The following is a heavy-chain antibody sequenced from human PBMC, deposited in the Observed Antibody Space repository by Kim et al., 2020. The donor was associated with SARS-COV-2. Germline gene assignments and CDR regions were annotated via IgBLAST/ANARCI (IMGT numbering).Heavy chain of an antibody. CDR3: APLHFYSSAH. Sequence: GGSLRLSCTASGLNFYIQYMTWVRQAPGKGLEWVSFIGGSDGVVSYADSARGRFAISRDNARNTVYLQMNNLRAEDTAIYYCAPLHFYSSAHWGQGTLVT. J-gene: IGHJ4*02. CDR1: GLNFYIQY. CDR2: IGGSDGVV. D-gene: IGHD6-19*01. V-gene: IGHV3-48*03.